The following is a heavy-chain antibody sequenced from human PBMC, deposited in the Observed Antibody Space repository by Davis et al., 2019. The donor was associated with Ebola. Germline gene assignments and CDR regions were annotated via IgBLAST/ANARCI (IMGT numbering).Heavy chain of an antibody. CDR2: IDYTGTT. CDR3: ARHMTNGGNFAS. CDR1: GGSIRGSY. V-gene: IGHV4-59*08. D-gene: IGHD4-23*01. J-gene: IGHJ4*02. Sequence: PSETLSLTCTVSGGSIRGSYWSWIRQPPGKGLEWIGFIDYTGTTNYNPSLKSRVTISVDTSKNQFSLNLSSVTAADTAVYYCARHMTNGGNFASWGQGTLVTVSS.